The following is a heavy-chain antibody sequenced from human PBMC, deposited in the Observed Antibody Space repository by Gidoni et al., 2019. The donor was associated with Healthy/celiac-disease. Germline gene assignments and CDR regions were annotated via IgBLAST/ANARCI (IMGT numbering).Heavy chain of an antibody. Sequence: QVQLQESGPGLVKPSETLSLTCTVSGGSVSSGSYYWRWIRQPPGKGLECIGYIYYSGSTHYNPSLKSRVTISVDTSKNQFSLKLSSVTAADTAVYYCARPSRDGYIDWYFDLWGRGTLVTVSS. V-gene: IGHV4-61*01. CDR2: IYYSGST. CDR1: GGSVSSGSYY. D-gene: IGHD5-12*01. CDR3: ARPSRDGYIDWYFDL. J-gene: IGHJ2*01.